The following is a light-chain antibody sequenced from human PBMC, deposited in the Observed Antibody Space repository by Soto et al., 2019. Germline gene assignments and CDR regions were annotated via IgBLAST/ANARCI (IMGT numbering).Light chain of an antibody. CDR2: KAS. Sequence: DIQMTQSPSTLSGSVGDRVTMTCRASQTISSWWAWYQQKPGKAPKLLIYKASTLKSGVPSRFSGSGSGTEFTLTISSLQPDDFATYYCQQYNSYSEAFGQGTKVELK. CDR3: QQYNSYSEA. CDR1: QTISSW. V-gene: IGKV1-5*03. J-gene: IGKJ1*01.